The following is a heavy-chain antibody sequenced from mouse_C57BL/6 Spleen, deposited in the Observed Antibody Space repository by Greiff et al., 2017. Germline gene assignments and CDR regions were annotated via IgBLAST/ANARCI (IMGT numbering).Heavy chain of an antibody. V-gene: IGHV10-1*01. Sequence: DAGGGLVQPKGSLKLSCAASGFSFNTYAMNWVRQAPGKGLEWVARIRSKSNNYATYYADSVKDRFTISRDDSESMLYLQMNNLKTEDTAMYYCVRQNDYDGVYYAMDYWGQGTSVTVSS. D-gene: IGHD2-4*01. CDR3: VRQNDYDGVYYAMDY. CDR2: IRSKSNNYAT. CDR1: GFSFNTYA. J-gene: IGHJ4*01.